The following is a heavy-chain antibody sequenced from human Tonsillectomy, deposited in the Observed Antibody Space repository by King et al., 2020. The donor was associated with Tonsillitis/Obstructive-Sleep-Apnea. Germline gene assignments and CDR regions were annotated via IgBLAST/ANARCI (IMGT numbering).Heavy chain of an antibody. J-gene: IGHJ4*02. V-gene: IGHV4-59*01. CDR2: IYYSGST. Sequence: LQLQESGPALVKPSETLSLTCTVSGGSISSYYWSWIRQPPGKGLEWIGYIYYSGSTNYNPSLKSRVTISVDTSKNQFSLKLSSVTAADTAVYYCARGYYYDSSGHWGQGTLVTVSS. D-gene: IGHD3-22*01. CDR1: GGSISSYY. CDR3: ARGYYYDSSGH.